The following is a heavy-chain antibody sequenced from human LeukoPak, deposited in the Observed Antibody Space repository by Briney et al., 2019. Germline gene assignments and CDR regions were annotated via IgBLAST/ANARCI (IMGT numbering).Heavy chain of an antibody. V-gene: IGHV4-39*07. CDR3: ARDFGSGWSNDALDI. CDR2: IHYTGNT. CDR1: GGSIGGSSSH. J-gene: IGHJ3*02. Sequence: SGPTLVNPSETLSLTCTVSGGSIGGSSSHWAWIRQSPGKGLEGIGSIHYTGNTYYNPSLKSRVTMSVETSENQFSLRLRSVTAADTALYHCARDFGSGWSNDALDIWGQGTMVTVSS. D-gene: IGHD6-19*01.